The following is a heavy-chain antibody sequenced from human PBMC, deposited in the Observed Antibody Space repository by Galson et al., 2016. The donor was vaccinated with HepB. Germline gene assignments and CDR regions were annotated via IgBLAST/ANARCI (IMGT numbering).Heavy chain of an antibody. V-gene: IGHV3-15*01. Sequence: SLRLSCAASGLTFSNAWMSWVRQAPGKGLEWVGRIRSKTEGGTTEYAAPVKGRFTISRDDSRNTLYLQMTSLTTEDTAVYYCTTGTPGDVWGQGTTVTVSS. CDR1: GLTFSNAW. CDR2: IRSKTEGGTT. J-gene: IGHJ6*02. D-gene: IGHD1-1*01. CDR3: TTGTPGDV.